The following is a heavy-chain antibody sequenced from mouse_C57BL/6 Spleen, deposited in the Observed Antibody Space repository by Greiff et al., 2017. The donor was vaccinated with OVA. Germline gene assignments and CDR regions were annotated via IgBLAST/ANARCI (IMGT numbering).Heavy chain of an antibody. CDR2: ISYSGST. J-gene: IGHJ1*03. Sequence: EVHLVESGPGMVKPSQSLSLTCTVTGYSITSGYDWHWIRHFPGNKLEWMGYISYSGSTNYNPSLKSRISITHDTSKNHFFLKLNSVTTEDTATYYCARGDYGSSGYFDVWGTGTTVTVSS. CDR3: ARGDYGSSGYFDV. V-gene: IGHV3-1*01. D-gene: IGHD1-1*01. CDR1: GYSITSGYD.